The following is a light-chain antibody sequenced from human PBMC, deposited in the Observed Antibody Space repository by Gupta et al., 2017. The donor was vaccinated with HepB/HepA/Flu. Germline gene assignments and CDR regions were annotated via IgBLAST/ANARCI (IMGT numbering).Light chain of an antibody. CDR3: QQCCYWLRT. Sequence: EIVLTQSPAILSLSPGERATLSCRASQSVGSQLAWYQQKHGQAPSLLIYDASNRATGIPARFSGSGSGTEFTLTISSLEPEDFAVYYCQQCCYWLRTFGQGTXMEIK. V-gene: IGKV3-11*01. CDR1: QSVGSQ. J-gene: IGKJ5*01. CDR2: DAS.